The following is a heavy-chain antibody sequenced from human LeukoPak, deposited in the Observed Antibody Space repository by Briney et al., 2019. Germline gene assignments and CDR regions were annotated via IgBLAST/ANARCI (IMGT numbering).Heavy chain of an antibody. V-gene: IGHV1-2*02. J-gene: IGHJ6*03. CDR3: ARDRPSVEDYYYMDV. CDR1: GYTFTGYS. Sequence: ASVKVSCKASGYTFTGYSVHWVRQAPGQGLEWMGWINPNSGGTKYALKFQGRVTMTRDTSISTAYMELSRLTSDDMAVYYCARDRPSVEDYYYMDVWGKGTTVTVSS. CDR2: INPNSGGT.